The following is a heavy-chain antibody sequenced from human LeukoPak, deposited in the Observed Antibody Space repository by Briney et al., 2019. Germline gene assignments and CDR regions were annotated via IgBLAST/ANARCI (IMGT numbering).Heavy chain of an antibody. CDR1: GVSISSSNW. CDR3: VTYYFDSSGPKKNY. CDR2: IYHSGST. V-gene: IGHV4-4*02. Sequence: NTSGTLSLTCAVSGVSISSSNWWSWVRQPPGKGLEWIGEIYHSGSTNYNPSLKSRVTISVDTSKKQFSLKLSSVTATDTAVYYCVTYYFDSSGPKKNYWGQGTLVTVSS. J-gene: IGHJ4*02. D-gene: IGHD3-22*01.